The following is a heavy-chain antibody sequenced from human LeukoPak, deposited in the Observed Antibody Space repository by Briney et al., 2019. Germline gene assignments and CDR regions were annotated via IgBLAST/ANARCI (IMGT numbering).Heavy chain of an antibody. CDR1: GGSISSSSYY. CDR3: VTYYDFWSGYYYPPSLDY. J-gene: IGHJ4*02. Sequence: PSETLSLTCTVSGGSISSSSYYWGWIRQPPGKGLEWIGSIYYSGSTYYNPSLKSRVTISVDTSKNQFSLKLSPVTAADTAVYYCVTYYDFWSGYYYPPSLDYWGQGTLVTVSS. V-gene: IGHV4-39*01. CDR2: IYYSGST. D-gene: IGHD3-3*01.